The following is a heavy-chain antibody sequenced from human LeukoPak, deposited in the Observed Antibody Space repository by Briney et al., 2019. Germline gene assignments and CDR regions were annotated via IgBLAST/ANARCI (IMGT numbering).Heavy chain of an antibody. CDR2: FDPEDGET. D-gene: IGHD4-23*01. Sequence: ASVKVSCRVSGYTLTELSMHWVRQAPGKGLEWMGGFDPEDGETIYAQKFQGRVTMTEDTSTDTAYMELSSLRSEDTAVYYCARDNDYGGNVRGFDYWGQGTLVTVSS. V-gene: IGHV1-24*01. CDR1: GYTLTELS. CDR3: ARDNDYGGNVRGFDY. J-gene: IGHJ4*02.